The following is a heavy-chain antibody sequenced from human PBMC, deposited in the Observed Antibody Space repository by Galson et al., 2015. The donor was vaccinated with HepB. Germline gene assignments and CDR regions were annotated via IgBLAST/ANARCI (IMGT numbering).Heavy chain of an antibody. CDR3: EPSKGLRFLEWLLPHRAPLFDY. CDR2: VRSKACGGTT. CDR1: GFTFGDYA. Sequence: SLRLSCAASGFTFGDYAMSWFRQAPGKGLEWVGFVRSKACGGTTEYAASVKGRFTISRDDSKSIAYLQMNSLKTEDTAVYYCEPSKGLRFLEWLLPHRAPLFDYWGQGTLVTVSS. J-gene: IGHJ4*02. V-gene: IGHV3-49*03. D-gene: IGHD3-3*01.